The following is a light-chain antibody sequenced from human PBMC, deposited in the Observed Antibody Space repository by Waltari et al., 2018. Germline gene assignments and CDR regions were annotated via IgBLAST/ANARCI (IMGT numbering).Light chain of an antibody. CDR3: QQYLSAPRT. Sequence: DIVMTQSPDSLAVSLGERATINCQSSESVIYDSDNKNHLAWYQQKPGQPPKLLIHWASIRESGVPDRFSGSGSGTDFTLTISSLQAEDVALYYCQQYLSAPRTFGQGTVLEIK. CDR1: ESVIYDSDNKNH. CDR2: WAS. V-gene: IGKV4-1*01. J-gene: IGKJ2*02.